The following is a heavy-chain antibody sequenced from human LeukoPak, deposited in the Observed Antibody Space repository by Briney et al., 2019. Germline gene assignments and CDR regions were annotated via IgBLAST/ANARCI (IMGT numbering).Heavy chain of an antibody. D-gene: IGHD6-19*01. CDR1: GDSISTYY. CDR2: ILYTGNT. V-gene: IGHV4-59*01. CDR3: ARDGARQWSGKGAFDI. J-gene: IGHJ3*02. Sequence: SETLSLTCTVSGDSISTYYWSWIRQSPEKGLEWIGYILYTGNTNYNPSLKSRVTISVDTSKNQFSLKLSSVTAADTAVYYCARDGARQWSGKGAFDIWGQGTMVTVSS.